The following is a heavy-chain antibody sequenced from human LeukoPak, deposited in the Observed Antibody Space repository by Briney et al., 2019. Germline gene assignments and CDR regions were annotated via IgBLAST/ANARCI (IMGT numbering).Heavy chain of an antibody. CDR2: IYYSGST. V-gene: IGHV4-39*01. D-gene: IGHD6-13*01. Sequence: PSETLSLTCTVSGGSISSSSYYWGWIRQPPGKGLEWIGSIYYSGSTYYNPSLKSRVTISVDTSKNQFSLKLSSVTAADTAVYYCARLISGYSSSWYRDYYYYYYMDVWGKGTTVTISS. CDR3: ARLISGYSSSWYRDYYYYYYMDV. J-gene: IGHJ6*03. CDR1: GGSISSSSYY.